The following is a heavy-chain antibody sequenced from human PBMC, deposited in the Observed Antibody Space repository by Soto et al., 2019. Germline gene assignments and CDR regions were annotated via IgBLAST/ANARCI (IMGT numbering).Heavy chain of an antibody. Sequence: EVQLVESGGGLVQPGGSLRLSCAASGFTFSSYSMNWVRQAPGKGLEWVSYISSSSSTIYYADSVKGRFTISRDNAKNSMYLQMNRLRAEDTAVYYCARAGVWDLPPGWGQGTLVTVSS. D-gene: IGHD1-26*01. J-gene: IGHJ4*02. CDR1: GFTFSSYS. CDR2: ISSSSSTI. CDR3: ARAGVWDLPPG. V-gene: IGHV3-48*01.